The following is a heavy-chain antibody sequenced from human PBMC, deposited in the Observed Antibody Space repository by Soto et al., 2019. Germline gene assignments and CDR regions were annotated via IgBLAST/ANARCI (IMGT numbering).Heavy chain of an antibody. J-gene: IGHJ4*02. CDR3: ASIAVAGVVEYYFDY. D-gene: IGHD6-19*01. V-gene: IGHV3-30*03. CDR1: GFTFSSYG. Sequence: QVQLVESGGGVVQPGRSLRLSCAASGFTFSSYGMHWVRQAPGKGLEWVAVISYDGSNKYYADSVKGRFTISRDNSKNTLYLQMNNLRAEDTAVYYCASIAVAGVVEYYFDYWGLGTLVTVSS. CDR2: ISYDGSNK.